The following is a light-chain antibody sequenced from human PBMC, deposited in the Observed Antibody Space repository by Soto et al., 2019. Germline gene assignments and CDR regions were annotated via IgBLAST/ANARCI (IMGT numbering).Light chain of an antibody. V-gene: IGKV1-9*01. CDR2: TAS. J-gene: IGKJ4*01. Sequence: DIQLTQSPSFLSASVGDRVTVTCRASQGINSYLAWYQQKPGKAPKLLIYTASTLQSGVPSRFSGSGSGTEFTLAITSLQPEDFAAYYCQQLNSYPLTFGGGTKVEIK. CDR1: QGINSY. CDR3: QQLNSYPLT.